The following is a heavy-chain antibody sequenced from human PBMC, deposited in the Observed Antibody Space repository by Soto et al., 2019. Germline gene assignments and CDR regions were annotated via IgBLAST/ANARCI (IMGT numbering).Heavy chain of an antibody. CDR3: ARDPGGYSYGYGYGMDV. CDR2: INPSGGST. V-gene: IGHV1-46*01. J-gene: IGHJ6*02. CDR1: GYTFTSDY. Sequence: ASVKGSCKGSGYTFTSDYIHWVRQTPGQGFEWMGIINPSGGSTSYAQKFQGRVTMTRDTSTSTVYMELSSLRSEDTAVYYCARDPGGYSYGYGYGMDVWGQGTTVTVSS. D-gene: IGHD5-18*01.